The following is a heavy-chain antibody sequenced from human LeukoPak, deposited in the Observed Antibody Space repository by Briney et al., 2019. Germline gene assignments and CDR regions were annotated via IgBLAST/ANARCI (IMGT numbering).Heavy chain of an antibody. Sequence: ASVKVSCKASGYTFTNYGITWVRQAPGQGLEWMGWISSYNGNTKYPQNLQGRVTMTTDTSTNTAYMELRSLRSDDTAVYYCARDLGYYDSSGYYYFDYWGQGTLVTVSS. CDR1: GYTFTNYG. CDR3: ARDLGYYDSSGYYYFDY. CDR2: ISSYNGNT. J-gene: IGHJ4*02. V-gene: IGHV1-18*01. D-gene: IGHD3-22*01.